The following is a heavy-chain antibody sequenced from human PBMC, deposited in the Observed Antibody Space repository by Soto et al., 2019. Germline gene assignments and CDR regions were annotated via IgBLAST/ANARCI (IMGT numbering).Heavy chain of an antibody. CDR2: IYRGGTT. Sequence: PSETLSLTCAFSDDSISSNYWRSWVRQPPGKGLEWIGEIYRGGTTNYNPSLKSRVTISVDKSQNQFSLKLTSVTAADTAVYYCARDPVGSGLDFDYWGQGTLVTVSS. V-gene: IGHV4-4*02. D-gene: IGHD3-3*01. CDR1: DDSISSNYW. CDR3: ARDPVGSGLDFDY. J-gene: IGHJ4*02.